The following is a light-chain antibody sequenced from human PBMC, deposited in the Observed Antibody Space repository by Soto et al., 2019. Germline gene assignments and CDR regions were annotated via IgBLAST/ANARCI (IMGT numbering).Light chain of an antibody. CDR3: SSYAGSNNLVV. J-gene: IGLJ2*01. Sequence: QSALTQPPSASGSPGPSVTISCTGTSSDVGGYNYVSWYQQHPGKAPKHMIYEVSKRPSGVPDRFSGSKSGTKASPTDYGVKADDEGDYYYSSYAGSNNLVVVGGGTKLTVL. V-gene: IGLV2-8*01. CDR2: EVS. CDR1: SSDVGGYNY.